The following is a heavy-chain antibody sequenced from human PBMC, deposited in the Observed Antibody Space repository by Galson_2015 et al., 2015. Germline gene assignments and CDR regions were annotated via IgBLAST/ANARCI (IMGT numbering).Heavy chain of an antibody. V-gene: IGHV4-34*01. Sequence: LSLTCAVYGGSFSGYYWSWIRQPPGKGLEWIGEINHSGSTNYNPSLKSRVTISVDTSKNQFSLKLGSVTAADTAVYYCARGFSGRVAVAGTTSWFDPWGQGTLVTVSS. D-gene: IGHD6-19*01. CDR2: INHSGST. CDR1: GGSFSGYY. J-gene: IGHJ5*02. CDR3: ARGFSGRVAVAGTTSWFDP.